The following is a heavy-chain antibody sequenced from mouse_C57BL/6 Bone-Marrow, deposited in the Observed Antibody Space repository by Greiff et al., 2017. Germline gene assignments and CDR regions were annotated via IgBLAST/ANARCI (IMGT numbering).Heavy chain of an antibody. Sequence: QVQLQQPGAELVKPGASVTLSFKASGYTFTSYWMHWVKQRPGQGLEWIGMIHPNSGSTNYNEKFKSKATLTVDKSSSTAYMQLSSLTSEDSAVYYCARASGTVVATDWYFDVWGTGTTVTVSS. V-gene: IGHV1-64*01. CDR3: ARASGTVVATDWYFDV. D-gene: IGHD1-1*01. CDR2: IHPNSGST. CDR1: GYTFTSYW. J-gene: IGHJ1*03.